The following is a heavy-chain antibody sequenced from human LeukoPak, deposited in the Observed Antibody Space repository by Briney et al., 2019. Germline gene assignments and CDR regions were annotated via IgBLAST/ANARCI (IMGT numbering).Heavy chain of an antibody. Sequence: SETLSLTCAVYGGSFSGYYWSWIRQPPGKGLEWIGEINHSGSTNYNPSLKSRVTISVDTSKNQFSLKLSSVTAADTAVYYCARLYSGSYERFDYWGQGTLVTVSS. J-gene: IGHJ4*02. V-gene: IGHV4-34*01. CDR3: ARLYSGSYERFDY. D-gene: IGHD1-26*01. CDR2: INHSGST. CDR1: GGSFSGYY.